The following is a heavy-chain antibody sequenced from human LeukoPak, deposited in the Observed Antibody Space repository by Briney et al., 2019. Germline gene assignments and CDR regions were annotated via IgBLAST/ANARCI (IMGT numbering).Heavy chain of an antibody. CDR2: IYYSGST. D-gene: IGHD1-26*01. V-gene: IGHV4-59*08. CDR1: GASISSYY. CDR3: ARHSIVGVLSPFDY. J-gene: IGHJ4*02. Sequence: SETLSLTCTVSGASISSYYWSWIRQPPGKGLEWIGYIYYSGSTNCNPSLKSRVTISVDSSKNQFSLKLSSVTAADTAVYYCARHSIVGVLSPFDYWGQGTLVTVSS.